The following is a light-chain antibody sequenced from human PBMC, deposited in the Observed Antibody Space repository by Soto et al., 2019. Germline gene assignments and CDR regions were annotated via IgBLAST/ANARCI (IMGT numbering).Light chain of an antibody. CDR3: QQSYSMPRT. Sequence: SQSPSSLSASVGDRVTITCRTSQSISTYLNWYQQKPGKAPKFLIYAASTLQSGVPSRFSGSGSGTDFTLTISSLQPEDFATYFCQQSYSMPRTFGQGTKVDIK. V-gene: IGKV1-39*01. CDR2: AAS. J-gene: IGKJ1*01. CDR1: QSISTY.